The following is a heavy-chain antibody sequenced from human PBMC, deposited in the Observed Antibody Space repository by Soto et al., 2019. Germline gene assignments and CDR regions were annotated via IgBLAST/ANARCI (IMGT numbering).Heavy chain of an antibody. D-gene: IGHD3-3*01. Sequence: GGSLRLSCVTSGFSFSNYNMNWVRQAPGKGLEWVSYITDSSDTVHYADSVRGRFTISRDNAESSLYLQMNSLRDEDTAVYFCARDFGHGYYLDYWGRGTLVTVSS. J-gene: IGHJ4*02. V-gene: IGHV3-48*02. CDR3: ARDFGHGYYLDY. CDR1: GFSFSNYN. CDR2: ITDSSDTV.